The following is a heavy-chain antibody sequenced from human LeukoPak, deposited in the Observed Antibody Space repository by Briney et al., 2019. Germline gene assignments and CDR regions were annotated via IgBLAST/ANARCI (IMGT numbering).Heavy chain of an antibody. V-gene: IGHV1-69*06. Sequence: SVKVSCKASGGTFSSYAISWVRQAPGQGLEWMGGIIPIFGTANYAQKFQGRVTITADKSTSTAYMELSSLRSEDTAVYYCARVADKGITIFGVVIDDAFDIWAKGQWSPSLQ. CDR2: IIPIFGTA. CDR3: ARVADKGITIFGVVIDDAFDI. CDR1: GGTFSSYA. J-gene: IGHJ3*02. D-gene: IGHD3-3*01.